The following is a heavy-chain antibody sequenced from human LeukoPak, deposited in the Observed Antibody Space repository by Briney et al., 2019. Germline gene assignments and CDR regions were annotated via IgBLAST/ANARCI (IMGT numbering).Heavy chain of an antibody. CDR2: ISGSGGST. Sequence: PGGSLRLSCAASGFTFISYAMSWVRQAPGTGLEWVSGISGSGGSTYYADSVKGRFTIFRDNSKNTLYLQMNSLRADDTAVYYCARHIWSNWCDPWGQGTLVTVSS. J-gene: IGHJ5*02. V-gene: IGHV3-23*01. CDR3: ARHIWSNWCDP. D-gene: IGHD2-21*01. CDR1: GFTFISYA.